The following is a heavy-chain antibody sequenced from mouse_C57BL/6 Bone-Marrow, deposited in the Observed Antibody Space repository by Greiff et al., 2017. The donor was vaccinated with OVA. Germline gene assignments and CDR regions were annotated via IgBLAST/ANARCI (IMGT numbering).Heavy chain of an antibody. D-gene: IGHD2-4*01. CDR2: IDPSDSYT. CDR3: ATANYYYYDGFAY. V-gene: IGHV1-59*01. Sequence: QVHVKQPGAELVRPGTSVKLSCKASGYTFTSYWMHWVKQRPGQGLEWIGVIDPSDSYTNSNQKFKGKATLTVDTSSSTAYMQLSSLTSEDSAVYYCATANYYYYDGFAYWGQGTLVTVSA. CDR1: GYTFTSYW. J-gene: IGHJ3*01.